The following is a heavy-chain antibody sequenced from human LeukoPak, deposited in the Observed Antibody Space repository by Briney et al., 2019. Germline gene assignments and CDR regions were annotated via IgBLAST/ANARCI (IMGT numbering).Heavy chain of an antibody. CDR3: ARGEYYSDTSSYFDY. D-gene: IGHD3-22*01. V-gene: IGHV3-30*03. Sequence: GGSLRLSCAASGFTFSSYGMNWVRQAPGKGLEWVAVISYDGSNKYYADSVKGRFTISRDNSKNTLFVQMGSLRAEDTAVYYCARGEYYSDTSSYFDYWGQGTLVTVSS. J-gene: IGHJ4*02. CDR1: GFTFSSYG. CDR2: ISYDGSNK.